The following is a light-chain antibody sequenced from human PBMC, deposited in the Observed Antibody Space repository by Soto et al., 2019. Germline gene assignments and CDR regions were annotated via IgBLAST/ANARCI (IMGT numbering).Light chain of an antibody. Sequence: EIVLTQSPATLSLSPGERATLSCRASQSVSSYLAWYQQKPGQAPRLLIYDASNRATGIPARFSGSGSGTDLTLTISSLEPEDFAVYYCQQRSNWLWTFGQGTKVE. J-gene: IGKJ1*01. CDR3: QQRSNWLWT. CDR1: QSVSSY. CDR2: DAS. V-gene: IGKV3-11*01.